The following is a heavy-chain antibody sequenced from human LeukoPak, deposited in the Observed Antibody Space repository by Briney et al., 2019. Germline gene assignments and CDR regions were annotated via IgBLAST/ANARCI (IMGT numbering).Heavy chain of an antibody. D-gene: IGHD5-24*01. V-gene: IGHV3-11*04. Sequence: GGSPRLSCAASGFTFSDYYMSWIRQAPGKGLEWVSYISSSGSTIYYADSVKGRFTISRDNAKNSLYLQMNSLRDEDTAVYYCATQPDRDGYKVWDWGQGTLVTVSS. CDR2: ISSSGSTI. J-gene: IGHJ4*02. CDR3: ATQPDRDGYKVWD. CDR1: GFTFSDYY.